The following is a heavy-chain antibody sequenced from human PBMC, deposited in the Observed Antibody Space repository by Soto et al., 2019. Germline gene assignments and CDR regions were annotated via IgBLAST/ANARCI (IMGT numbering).Heavy chain of an antibody. D-gene: IGHD6-13*01. CDR2: ISSSGSTI. CDR1: GFTFSSYG. V-gene: IGHV3-48*04. CDR3: ARDPVYSSSWHYFDY. J-gene: IGHJ4*02. Sequence: SLRLSCAASGFTFSSYGMHWIRQAPGKGLEWVSYISSSGSTIYYADSVKGRFTISRDNAKNSLYLQMNSLRAEDTAVYYCARDPVYSSSWHYFDYWGQGTLVTVSS.